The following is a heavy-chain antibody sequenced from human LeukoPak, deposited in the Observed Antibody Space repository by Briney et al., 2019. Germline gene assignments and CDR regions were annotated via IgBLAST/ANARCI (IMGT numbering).Heavy chain of an antibody. CDR3: TRAILHDAFDI. Sequence: GGSLSLSCTASGFSFSGSAMHWVRQPSGKGLEWVGRIRCKANSYATAYAASVKGRFTISRDDSKNTACRQMNSLKSEDTAVYYCTRAILHDAFDIWGQGTMVTVSS. D-gene: IGHD2-2*02. V-gene: IGHV3-73*01. CDR2: IRCKANSYAT. J-gene: IGHJ3*02. CDR1: GFSFSGSA.